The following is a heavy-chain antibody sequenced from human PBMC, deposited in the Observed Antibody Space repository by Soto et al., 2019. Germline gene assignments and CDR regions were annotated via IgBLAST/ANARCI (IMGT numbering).Heavy chain of an antibody. J-gene: IGHJ5*02. Sequence: GGSLRLSCAASGFIFDDYAMGWVRQAPGKGLEWVSSITGRTGSTYHADSVRGRFTISRDNSRNTLYLQMTGLRDDDTAIYFCARCELAVPTARNFFDPWGQGTLVTAPQ. CDR2: ITGRTGST. CDR1: GFIFDDYA. V-gene: IGHV3-23*01. CDR3: ARCELAVPTARNFFDP. D-gene: IGHD2-2*01.